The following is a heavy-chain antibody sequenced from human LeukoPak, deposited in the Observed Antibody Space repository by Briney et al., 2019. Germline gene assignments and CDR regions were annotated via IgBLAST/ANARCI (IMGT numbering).Heavy chain of an antibody. CDR2: ISGDGGTT. CDR1: GFTFSSTW. CDR3: ATASHNNSSGDY. J-gene: IGHJ4*02. Sequence: PGGSLRLSCAGSGFTFSSTWMHWVRQAPQKGLGWVSLISGDGGTTTYADSVKGRFTISRDNAKKTLFLQMTSLRAEDTAVYYRATASHNNSSGDYWGQGTLVTVSS. D-gene: IGHD6-6*01. V-gene: IGHV3-74*01.